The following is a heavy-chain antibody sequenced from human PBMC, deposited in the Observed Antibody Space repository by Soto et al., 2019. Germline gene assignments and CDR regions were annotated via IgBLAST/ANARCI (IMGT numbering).Heavy chain of an antibody. CDR3: ARSSTSANYFDY. CDR2: IYYSGST. J-gene: IGHJ4*02. CDR1: GGSISSGGYY. V-gene: IGHV4-31*03. Sequence: QVQLQESGPGLVKPSQTLSLTCSVSGGSISSGGYYWSWIRQHPGKGLEWIGYIYYSGSTYYNPSLKSRVTISVDTSKNQFSLKLNSVTAADTAVYYCARSSTSANYFDYWGQGTLVTVSS. D-gene: IGHD2-2*01.